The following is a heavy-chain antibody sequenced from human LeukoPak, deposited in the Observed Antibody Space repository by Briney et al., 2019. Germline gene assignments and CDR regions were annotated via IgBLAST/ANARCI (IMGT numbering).Heavy chain of an antibody. V-gene: IGHV4-31*03. CDR3: ARDGLGYCTSTSCLGGFDY. CDR1: GGTISSGGYY. J-gene: IGHJ4*02. CDR2: ISYSGST. Sequence: SQTLSLTCTVSGGTISSGGYYWSWIRQHPGAGLEWIGYISYSGSTYYNPSLKSRVTISVDTSKNQFSLKLSSVTAADTAVYYCARDGLGYCTSTSCLGGFDYWGQGTLVTVSS. D-gene: IGHD2-2*01.